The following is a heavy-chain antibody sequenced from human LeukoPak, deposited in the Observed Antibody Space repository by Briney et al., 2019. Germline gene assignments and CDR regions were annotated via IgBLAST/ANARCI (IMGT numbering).Heavy chain of an antibody. CDR3: AIGRTRGETAYYYDSSGYYLGPFDY. Sequence: ASVKVSCKVSGYTLTELSMHWVRQAPGKGLEWMGGFDPEDGETIYAQKFQGRVTMTEDTSTDTAYMELSSLRSEDTAVYFCAIGRTRGETAYYYDSSGYYLGPFDYWGQGTLVTVSS. CDR1: GYTLTELS. J-gene: IGHJ4*02. D-gene: IGHD3-22*01. CDR2: FDPEDGET. V-gene: IGHV1-24*01.